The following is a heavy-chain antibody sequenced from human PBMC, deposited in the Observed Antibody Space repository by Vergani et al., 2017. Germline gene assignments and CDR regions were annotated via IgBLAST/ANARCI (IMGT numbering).Heavy chain of an antibody. CDR1: GFTFSSYA. Sequence: EVQLLESGGGLVQPGGSLRLSCAASGFTFSSYAMSWVRQAPGKGLEWVSSISSSSSYIYYADSGKGRFTISRDNAKNSLYLQMNSLRAEDTAVYYCARDRFNDYWGQGTLVTVSS. J-gene: IGHJ4*02. CDR2: ISSSSSYI. D-gene: IGHD3-10*01. CDR3: ARDRFNDY. V-gene: IGHV3-21*01.